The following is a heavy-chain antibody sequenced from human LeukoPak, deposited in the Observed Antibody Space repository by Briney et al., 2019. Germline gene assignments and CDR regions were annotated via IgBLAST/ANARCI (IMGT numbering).Heavy chain of an antibody. J-gene: IGHJ5*02. D-gene: IGHD4-17*01. Sequence: ASVKVSCKASGYTFTSYGISWVRQAPGQGLEWMGWISAYNGNTNYAQKLQGRVTMTTDTSTSTAYMELRSLRSDDTAVYYCARDLGDYGDYWPKNWFDPWGQGTLVTVSS. CDR3: ARDLGDYGDYWPKNWFDP. CDR2: ISAYNGNT. CDR1: GYTFTSYG. V-gene: IGHV1-18*01.